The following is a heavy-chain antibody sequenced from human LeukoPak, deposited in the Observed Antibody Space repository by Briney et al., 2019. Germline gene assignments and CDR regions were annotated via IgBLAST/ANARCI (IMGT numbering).Heavy chain of an antibody. CDR1: GGSISSGDYY. J-gene: IGHJ4*02. CDR3: TRDTGYAGKD. Sequence: SQTLSLTCTVSGGSISSGDYYWGWIRQPPGKGLEWIGYIYYSGSTYYNPSLKSRVTMSVDTSKNQFSPKLTSVTAADTAVYYCTRDTGYAGKDWGQGTLVTVSS. CDR2: IYYSGST. V-gene: IGHV4-30-4*01. D-gene: IGHD5-12*01.